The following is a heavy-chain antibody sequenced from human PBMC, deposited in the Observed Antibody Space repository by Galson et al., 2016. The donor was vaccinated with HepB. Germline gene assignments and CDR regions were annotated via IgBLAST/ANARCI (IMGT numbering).Heavy chain of an antibody. J-gene: IGHJ1*01. CDR3: AVRYSSIWYFQH. D-gene: IGHD6-13*01. V-gene: IGHV3-13*01. CDR1: GFIFSNYD. CDR2: IDIAGDT. Sequence: SLRLSSAASGFIFSNYDMHWVRQVAGKGLEWVSCIDIAGDTYYPDSVKGRFTISRDNSKNTLYLQMNSLGAEDTAIYYCAVRYSSIWYFQHWGRGTLVSVSS.